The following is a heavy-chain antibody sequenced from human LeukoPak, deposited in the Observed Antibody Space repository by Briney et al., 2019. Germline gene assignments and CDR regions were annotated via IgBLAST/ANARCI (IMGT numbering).Heavy chain of an antibody. J-gene: IGHJ6*02. CDR2: INPNSGGT. V-gene: IGHV1-2*06. Sequence: ASVKVSCKASGYTFTGHYMHWVRQAPGQGLEWMGRINPNSGGTNYAQKFQGRVTMTRDTSISTAYMELSRLRSDDTAVYYCARDREGVPAAGIDYYYYYGMDVWGQGTTVTVSS. D-gene: IGHD2-2*01. CDR1: GYTFTGHY. CDR3: ARDREGVPAAGIDYYYYYGMDV.